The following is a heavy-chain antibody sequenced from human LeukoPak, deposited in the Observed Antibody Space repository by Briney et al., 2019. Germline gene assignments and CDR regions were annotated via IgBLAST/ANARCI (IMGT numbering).Heavy chain of an antibody. J-gene: IGHJ4*02. V-gene: IGHV4-4*07. D-gene: IGHD2-15*01. CDR3: ARAPRRGILVVVAAYLDY. CDR1: GGSISSYY. Sequence: SETLSLTCTVSGGSISSYYWSWIRQPAGKGLEWVGYIYTSGSTKYNPSLKSRVTISVDTSKNQFSLKLRSVAAADTAVYYCARAPRRGILVVVAAYLDYWGQGTLASVSS. CDR2: IYTSGST.